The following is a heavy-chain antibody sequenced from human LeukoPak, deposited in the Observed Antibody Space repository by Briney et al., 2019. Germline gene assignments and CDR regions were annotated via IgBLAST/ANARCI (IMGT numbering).Heavy chain of an antibody. CDR3: ARGGAYGSGSYLAD. CDR2: IAGSGYST. D-gene: IGHD3-10*01. Sequence: GGSLRLSCAASGFMFSSYGMSWVRQAPGKGQEWVSSIAGSGYSTNYADSVKGRFTISRDYSKSTLYLQMNSLRDDDTAIYYCARGGAYGSGSYLADWGQGILVTVSS. V-gene: IGHV3-23*01. CDR1: GFMFSSYG. J-gene: IGHJ4*02.